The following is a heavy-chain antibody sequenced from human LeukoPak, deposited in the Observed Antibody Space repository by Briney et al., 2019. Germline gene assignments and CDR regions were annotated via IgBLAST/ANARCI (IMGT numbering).Heavy chain of an antibody. CDR2: IYRDGHT. Sequence: GGSLRLSCAASGFTFSGFAMTWVRQAPGKGLGWISVIYRDGHTYYAESVRGRFTISRDNSKNTLHLQMNSLRAEDTAVYYCARVRSGNYFDYWGQGTLVTVSS. J-gene: IGHJ4*02. V-gene: IGHV3-66*01. CDR1: GFTFSGFA. CDR3: ARVRSGNYFDY.